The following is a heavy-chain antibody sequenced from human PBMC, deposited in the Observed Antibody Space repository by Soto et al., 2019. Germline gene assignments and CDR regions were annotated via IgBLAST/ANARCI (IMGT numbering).Heavy chain of an antibody. V-gene: IGHV1-2*04. Sequence: GXSVEVSLRGSGGAFSSYAISWVRQAPGQGLEWLGRINPKSGGTSTAQKFQGWVTMTTDTSISTASMELTRLTSDDTAIYYCARGDSTDCSNGVCSFFYNHDMDVWGQGPTVTVSS. CDR3: ARGDSTDCSNGVCSFFYNHDMDV. CDR2: INPKSGGT. CDR1: GGAFSSYA. J-gene: IGHJ6*02. D-gene: IGHD2-8*01.